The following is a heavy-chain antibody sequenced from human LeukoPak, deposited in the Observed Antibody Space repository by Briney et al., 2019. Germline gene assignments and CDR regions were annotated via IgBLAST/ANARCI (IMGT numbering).Heavy chain of an antibody. CDR1: GGSLSGYY. J-gene: IGHJ4*02. D-gene: IGHD6-13*01. V-gene: IGHV4-34*01. CDR2: INHSGST. CDR3: ATTSIAAAGIY. Sequence: SETLSLTCAVYGGSLSGYYWSWIRQPPGKGLEWIGEINHSGSTNYNPSLKSRVTISVDTSKNLFSLKLSSVTATDTAVYYCATTSIAAAGIYWGQGTLVTVSP.